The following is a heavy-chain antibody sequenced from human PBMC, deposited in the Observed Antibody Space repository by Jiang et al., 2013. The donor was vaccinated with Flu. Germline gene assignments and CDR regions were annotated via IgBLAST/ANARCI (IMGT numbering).Heavy chain of an antibody. D-gene: IGHD3-3*01. J-gene: IGHJ6*02. CDR2: ISGSGGST. CDR1: GFTFSSYA. CDR3: ANLRFLEWLSAYYYYYYGMDV. V-gene: IGHV3-23*04. Sequence: VQLVESGGGLVQPGGSLRLSCAASGFTFSSYAMSWVRQAPGKGLEWVSAISGSGGSTYYADSVKGRFTISRDNSKNTLYLQMNSLRAEDTAVYYCANLRFLEWLSAYYYYYYGMDVWGQGTTVTVSS.